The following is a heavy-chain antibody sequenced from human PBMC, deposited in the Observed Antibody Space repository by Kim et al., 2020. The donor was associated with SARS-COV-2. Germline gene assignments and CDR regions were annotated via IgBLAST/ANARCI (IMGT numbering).Heavy chain of an antibody. V-gene: IGHV1-3*01. CDR3: ALDGACRWYHYG. CDR1: GYSLTSHY. J-gene: IGHJ6*01. Sequence: ASVKVSCKASGYSLTSHYLHWVRQDPGQGLEWMGWIDASGGTTKYSHNFQGRVTITQNPSASTEYMALNSLTSEDPAVYYCALDGACRWYHYG. D-gene: IGHD6-13*01. CDR2: IDASGGTT.